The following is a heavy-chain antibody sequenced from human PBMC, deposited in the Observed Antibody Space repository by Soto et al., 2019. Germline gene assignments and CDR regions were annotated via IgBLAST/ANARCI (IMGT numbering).Heavy chain of an antibody. D-gene: IGHD4-17*01. CDR3: ARRDGAIGYGDYGPYYYYYMDV. V-gene: IGHV3-11*01. J-gene: IGHJ6*03. CDR2: ISSSGSTI. Sequence: GGSLRLSCAASGFTFSDYYMSWIRQAPGKGLEWVSYISSSGSTIYYADSVKGRFTISRDNAKNSLYLQMNSLRAEDTAVYYCARRDGAIGYGDYGPYYYYYMDVWGKGTTVTVSS. CDR1: GFTFSDYY.